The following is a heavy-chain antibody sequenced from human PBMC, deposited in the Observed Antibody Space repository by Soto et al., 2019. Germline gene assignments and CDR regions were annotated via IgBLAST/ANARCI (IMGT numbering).Heavy chain of an antibody. D-gene: IGHD1-26*01. J-gene: IGHJ6*02. V-gene: IGHV3-15*01. Sequence: GGSLRLSCAASGFTFSNAWMSWVRQAPGKGLEWVGRLKSKTDGGTTDYAAPVKGRFTISRDDSKNTLYLQMNSLKTEDTAVYYCTSQAPYSGSYYYYYGMDVWGQGTTVTVSS. CDR1: GFTFSNAW. CDR2: LKSKTDGGTT. CDR3: TSQAPYSGSYYYYYGMDV.